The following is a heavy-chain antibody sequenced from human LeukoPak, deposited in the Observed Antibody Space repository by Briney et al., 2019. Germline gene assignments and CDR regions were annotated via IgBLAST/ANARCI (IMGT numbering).Heavy chain of an antibody. V-gene: IGHV3-9*01. CDR1: GFDFGNYA. CDR3: AKGSLEMATVDFEF. J-gene: IGHJ4*02. D-gene: IGHD5-24*01. Sequence: SLKISCAASGFDFGNYAMHWVRQAPGKGLQWVSGINWSSKMVAYAASVKGRFTISRDNAKNSLHLQMNSLTSEDTAFYFCAKGSLEMATVDFEFRGQGTLVTVSS. CDR2: INWSSKMV.